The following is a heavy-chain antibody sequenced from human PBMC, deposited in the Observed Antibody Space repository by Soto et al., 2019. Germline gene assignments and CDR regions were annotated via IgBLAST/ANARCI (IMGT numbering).Heavy chain of an antibody. CDR1: GFTFSSYA. D-gene: IGHD6-13*01. J-gene: IGHJ3*02. CDR2: ISYDGSNK. CDR3: ARGFSVGYSSSWEDAFDI. V-gene: IGHV3-30-3*01. Sequence: QVQLVESGGGVVQPGRSLRLSCAASGFTFSSYAMHWVRQAPGKGLEWVAVISYDGSNKYYADSVKGRFTISRDNSKNTLYLQMNSLRAEDTAVYYCARGFSVGYSSSWEDAFDIWGQGTMVTVSS.